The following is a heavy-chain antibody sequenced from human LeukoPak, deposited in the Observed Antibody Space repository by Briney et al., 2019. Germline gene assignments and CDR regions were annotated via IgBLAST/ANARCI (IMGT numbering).Heavy chain of an antibody. CDR2: IYHSGST. D-gene: IGHD1-1*01. CDR3: ARVDWNHNRGFDY. V-gene: IGHV4-4*02. CDR1: GGSISSSNW. Sequence: PSGTLSLTCAVSGGSISSSNWWSWVRQPPGKGLEWIGEIYHSGSTNCNPSLKSRVTISVDKSKNQFSLKLSSVTAADTAVYYCARVDWNHNRGFDYWGQGTLVTVSS. J-gene: IGHJ4*02.